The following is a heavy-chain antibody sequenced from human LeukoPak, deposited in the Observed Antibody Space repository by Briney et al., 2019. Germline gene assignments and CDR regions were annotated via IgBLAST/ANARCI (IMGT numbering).Heavy chain of an antibody. D-gene: IGHD3-10*01. CDR2: INPNSGGT. CDR3: ARSRTGSGFLFDY. J-gene: IGHJ4*02. V-gene: IGHV1-2*02. Sequence: ASVNVSCKASGYTFTGYYMHWVRQAPGQGLDWMGWINPNSGGTNYAQKFQGRVTMTRDTSISTAYMELSRLRSDDTAVYYCARSRTGSGFLFDYWGQGTLVTVSS. CDR1: GYTFTGYY.